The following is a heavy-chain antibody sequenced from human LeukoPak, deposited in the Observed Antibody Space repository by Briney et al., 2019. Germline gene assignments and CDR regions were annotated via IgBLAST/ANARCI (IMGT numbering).Heavy chain of an antibody. CDR2: INSDASSR. D-gene: IGHD2-2*01. CDR3: ARASSASWHYFDD. CDR1: GVTFSSYW. Sequence: GGSLRLSCAASGVTFSSYWMHWVRQAPGKGLVWVSRINSDASSRSYADSVKGRFTISRDNAKNTLYLQMNTVRAEDTAVYYCARASSASWHYFDDWGQGTLVTVSS. V-gene: IGHV3-74*01. J-gene: IGHJ4*02.